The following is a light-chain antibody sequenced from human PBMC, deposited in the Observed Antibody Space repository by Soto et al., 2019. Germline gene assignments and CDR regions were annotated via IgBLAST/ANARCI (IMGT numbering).Light chain of an antibody. J-gene: IGKJ1*01. V-gene: IGKV1-5*01. CDR2: DAS. CDR1: QSINNW. Sequence: DIQMTQSPSTLSASVGYRFTLTCRASQSINNWLAWYQQKPGKAPKLLIYDASSLESGVPSRFSGSGSGTEFTLTISSLQPDDFATYYCQQFNTYWTFGQGTTGDIK. CDR3: QQFNTYWT.